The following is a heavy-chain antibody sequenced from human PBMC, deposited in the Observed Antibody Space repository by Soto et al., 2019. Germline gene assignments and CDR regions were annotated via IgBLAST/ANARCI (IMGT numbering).Heavy chain of an antibody. CDR2: ISYDGSNK. Sequence: GGSLRLSCAASGFTFSSYAMHWFRQAPGKGLEWVAVISYDGSNKYYADSVKGRFTISRDNSKNTLYLQMNSLRAEDTAVYYCARDSWGMDVWGQGTTVTVSS. CDR3: ARDSWGMDV. CDR1: GFTFSSYA. J-gene: IGHJ6*02. V-gene: IGHV3-30-3*01.